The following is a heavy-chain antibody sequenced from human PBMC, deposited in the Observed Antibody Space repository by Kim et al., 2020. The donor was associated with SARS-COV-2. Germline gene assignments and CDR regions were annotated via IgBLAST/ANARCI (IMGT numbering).Heavy chain of an antibody. CDR1: GYTFTGYY. J-gene: IGHJ4*02. CDR2: INPNSGGT. CDR3: ARGRGYFDSYYFDY. D-gene: IGHD3-9*01. Sequence: ASVKVSCKASGYTFTGYYMHWVRQAPGQGLEWMGWINPNSGGTNYAQKFQGWVTMTRDTSISTAYMELSRLRSDDTAVYYCARGRGYFDSYYFDYWGQGTLVTVSS. V-gene: IGHV1-2*04.